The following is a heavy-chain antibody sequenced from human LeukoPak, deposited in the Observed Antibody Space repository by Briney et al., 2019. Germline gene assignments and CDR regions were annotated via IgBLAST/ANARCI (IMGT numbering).Heavy chain of an antibody. CDR3: ARELATVTRFGYYYYYYMDV. CDR1: GGSISSGSYY. V-gene: IGHV4-61*02. J-gene: IGHJ6*03. D-gene: IGHD4-17*01. Sequence: SETLSLTCTVSGGSISSGSYYWSWIRQPAGKGLEWIGRIYTSGSTNYNPSLKSRVTISVDTSKNQFSLKLSSVTAADTAVYYCARELATVTRFGYYYYYYMDVWGKGTTVTVSS. CDR2: IYTSGST.